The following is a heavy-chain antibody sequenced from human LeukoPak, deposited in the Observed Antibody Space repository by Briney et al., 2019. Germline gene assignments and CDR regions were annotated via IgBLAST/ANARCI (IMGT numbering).Heavy chain of an antibody. CDR2: IYYSGST. V-gene: IGHV4-39*01. D-gene: IGHD5-18*01. CDR3: ARVARGGSYSYGYIDYYYYYYMDV. J-gene: IGHJ6*03. Sequence: SETLSLTCTVSGGSISSSSYYWGWIRQPPGKGLEWIGSIYYSGSTYYNPSLKSRVTISVDTSKNQFSLKLSYVTAADTAVYYCARVARGGSYSYGYIDYYYYYYMDVWGKGTTVTVSS. CDR1: GGSISSSSYY.